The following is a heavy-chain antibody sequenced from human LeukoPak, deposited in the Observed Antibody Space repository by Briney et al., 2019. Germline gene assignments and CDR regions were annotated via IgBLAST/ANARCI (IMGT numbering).Heavy chain of an antibody. J-gene: IGHJ5*02. Sequence: SETLSLTCTVSGSSIRSTSYYWGRIRPPPGKGLEWIGTIYYSGTTFYNPTLMSRITMSVDTSKNQFSLRLSSVTAADTAVYYCASQDYGDYEENWFDPWGQGTLVTVSP. CDR3: ASQDYGDYEENWFDP. CDR2: IYYSGTT. CDR1: GSSIRSTSYY. V-gene: IGHV4-39*07. D-gene: IGHD4-17*01.